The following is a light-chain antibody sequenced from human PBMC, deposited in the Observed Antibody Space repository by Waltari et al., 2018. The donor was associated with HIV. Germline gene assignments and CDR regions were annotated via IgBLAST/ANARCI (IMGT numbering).Light chain of an antibody. V-gene: IGKV1-12*01. CDR2: AAS. J-gene: IGKJ4*01. CDR3: QQLKSFPRT. Sequence: DIQMTKSPSSVSASVGERVSLTCRASQEVSSWLAWYLQKPGNPPKLLIYAASPLQSGVPSRFSGSASGTYFTLTISSLQPEDVASYYCQQLKSFPRTFCGGTRVEIK. CDR1: QEVSSW.